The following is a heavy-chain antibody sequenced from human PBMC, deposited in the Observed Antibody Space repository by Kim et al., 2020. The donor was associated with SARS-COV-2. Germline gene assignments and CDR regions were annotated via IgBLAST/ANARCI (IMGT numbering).Heavy chain of an antibody. CDR3: AKDPMVRGPSFDSFDY. D-gene: IGHD3-10*01. CDR1: GFTFSSYA. V-gene: IGHV3-23*01. J-gene: IGHJ4*02. Sequence: GGSLRLSCAASGFTFSSYAMSWVRQAPGKGLEWVSAISGSGGSTYYADSVKGRFTISRDNSKNTLYLQMNSLRAEDTAVYYCAKDPMVRGPSFDSFDYWGQGTLVTVSS. CDR2: ISGSGGST.